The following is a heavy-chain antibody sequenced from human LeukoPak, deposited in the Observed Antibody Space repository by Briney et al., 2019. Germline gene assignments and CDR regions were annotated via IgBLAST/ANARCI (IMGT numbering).Heavy chain of an antibody. Sequence: PSETLSLTCTVSGAAISDSYWSWIRQPPGKGLEWIGYIYYSGSTNYNPSLKSRVTISVDTSKNQFSLKLSSVTAADTAVYYCARSSGSYYTDYYYGLDVWGQGTTVTVSS. CDR1: GAAISDSY. J-gene: IGHJ6*02. D-gene: IGHD3-10*01. CDR3: ARSSGSYYTDYYYGLDV. CDR2: IYYSGST. V-gene: IGHV4-59*08.